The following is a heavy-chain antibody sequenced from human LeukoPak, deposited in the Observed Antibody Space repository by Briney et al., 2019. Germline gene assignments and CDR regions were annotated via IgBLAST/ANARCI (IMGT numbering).Heavy chain of an antibody. CDR3: ATFFWSGYSS. CDR2: LSHTETLYQSGNS. CDR1: GYSISTGYY. J-gene: IGHJ5*02. V-gene: IGHV4-38-2*02. Sequence: PSETLSLTCTVSGYSISTGYYWGWIRQPPGRGLEWIGSLSHTETLYQSGNSNYNPSLKSRVTISLDTSKNQFSLKLTSVTAADTAVYYCATFFWSGYSSWGQGTLVTVSS. D-gene: IGHD3-3*01.